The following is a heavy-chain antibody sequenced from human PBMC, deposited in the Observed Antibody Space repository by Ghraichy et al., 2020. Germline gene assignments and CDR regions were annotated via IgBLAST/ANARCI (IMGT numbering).Heavy chain of an antibody. CDR1: GGSISSYY. J-gene: IGHJ5*02. D-gene: IGHD3-10*01. CDR2: IYYSGST. CDR3: ARLRGWFDP. Sequence: SETLSLTCTVSGGSISSYYWSWIRQPPGKGLEWIGYIYYSGSTNYNPSLKSRVTISVDTSKNQFSLKLSSVTAADTAVYYCARLRGWFDPWGQGTLVTVSS. V-gene: IGHV4-59*01.